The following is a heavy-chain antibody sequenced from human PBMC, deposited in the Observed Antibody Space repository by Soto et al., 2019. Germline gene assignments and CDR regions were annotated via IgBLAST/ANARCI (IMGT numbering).Heavy chain of an antibody. V-gene: IGHV4-31*03. CDR2: IYYSGST. J-gene: IGHJ1*01. CDR1: GGSISSGGYY. CDR3: ASIAAAGTRYFQH. Sequence: PSETLSLTCTVSGGSISSGGYYWSWIRQHPGKGLEWIGYIYYSGSTYYNPSLKSRVTISVDTSKNQFSLKLSSVTAADTAVYYCASIAAAGTRYFQHWGQGTLVTVSS. D-gene: IGHD6-13*01.